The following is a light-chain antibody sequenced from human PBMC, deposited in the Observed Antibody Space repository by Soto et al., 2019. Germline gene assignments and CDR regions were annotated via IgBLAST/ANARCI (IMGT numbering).Light chain of an antibody. Sequence: QSALTQPPSVSGSPGQSVTISCTGTSSDVGSYNRVSWYQQPPGTAPKLMIYEVSNRPSGVPDRFSGSKSGNTASLTISGLQDEDAADYYCSLYTSSSTYVFGTGTKLTVL. CDR3: SLYTSSSTYV. CDR2: EVS. J-gene: IGLJ1*01. V-gene: IGLV2-18*01. CDR1: SSDVGSYNR.